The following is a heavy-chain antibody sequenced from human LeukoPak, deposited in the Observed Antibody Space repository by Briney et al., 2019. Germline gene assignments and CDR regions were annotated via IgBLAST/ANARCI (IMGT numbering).Heavy chain of an antibody. V-gene: IGHV3-64*01. CDR1: GFTFSNYA. CDR2: ISPNGGST. Sequence: GGSLRLSCAVSGFTFSNYAMHWVRQAPGKGLEYVSTISPNGGSTYYANSVKGRFTISRDNSKNTLYLQMGSLRAEDTAVYYCARGSGYSYGFAFDPWGQGTLVTVSS. CDR3: ARGSGYSYGFAFDP. J-gene: IGHJ5*02. D-gene: IGHD5-18*01.